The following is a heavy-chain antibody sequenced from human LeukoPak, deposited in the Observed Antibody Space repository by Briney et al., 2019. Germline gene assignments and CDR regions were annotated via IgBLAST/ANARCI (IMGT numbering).Heavy chain of an antibody. CDR3: ARAGTSGWQPFDY. CDR2: ISVYNGDT. J-gene: IGHJ4*02. D-gene: IGHD6-19*01. Sequence: SVKVSCTCSGYITSHQLLPRVRQPPGQGLKWMGRISVYNGDTNYAQKVQSRVTMTTDTSTTTAYMELRSLRPGDTAVYYCARAGTSGWQPFDYWGQGTLVTVSS. V-gene: IGHV1-18*01. CDR1: GYITSHQL.